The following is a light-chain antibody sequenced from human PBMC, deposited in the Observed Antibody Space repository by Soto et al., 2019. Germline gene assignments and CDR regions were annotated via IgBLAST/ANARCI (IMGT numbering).Light chain of an antibody. CDR2: DVS. CDR1: ISDVGGYNY. CDR3: SSYTTSSTLE. Sequence: QSVLTQPASVSGSPGQSITISCTGTISDVGGYNYVSWYQQHPGKGPKLIIYDVSNRPSGVSNRFSGSKSGNTASLTISGLQAEDEADYYCSSYTTSSTLEIGGGTKLTVL. J-gene: IGLJ2*01. V-gene: IGLV2-14*01.